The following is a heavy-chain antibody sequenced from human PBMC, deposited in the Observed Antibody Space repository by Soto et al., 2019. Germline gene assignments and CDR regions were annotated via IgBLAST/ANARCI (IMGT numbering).Heavy chain of an antibody. V-gene: IGHV1-2*04. Sequence: ASVKVSCKVSGYTLTELSMHWVRQAPGQGLEWMGWINPNSGGTNYAQKFQGWVTMTRDTSISTAYMELSRLRSDDTAVYYCARGIGDYTIYYFDYWGQGTLVTVSS. CDR3: ARGIGDYTIYYFDY. D-gene: IGHD4-17*01. CDR2: INPNSGGT. CDR1: GYTLTELS. J-gene: IGHJ4*02.